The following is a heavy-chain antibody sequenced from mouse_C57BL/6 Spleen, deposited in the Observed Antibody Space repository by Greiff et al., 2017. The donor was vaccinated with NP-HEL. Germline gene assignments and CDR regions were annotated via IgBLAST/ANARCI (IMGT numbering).Heavy chain of an antibody. V-gene: IGHV1-61*01. CDR1: GYTFTSYW. CDR3: ARFLLRRYFDV. D-gene: IGHD1-2*01. J-gene: IGHJ1*03. Sequence: QVQLQQPGAELVRPGSSVKLSCKASGYTFTSYWMDWVKQRPGQGLEWIGNIYPSDSETHYNQKFKDKATLTVDKSSSTAYMQLSSLTSEDSAVYYCARFLLRRYFDVWGTGTTVTVSS. CDR2: IYPSDSET.